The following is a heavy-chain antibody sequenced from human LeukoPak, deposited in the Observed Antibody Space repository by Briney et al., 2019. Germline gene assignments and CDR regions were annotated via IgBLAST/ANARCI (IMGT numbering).Heavy chain of an antibody. CDR3: ARDPLVVPVTEASYYYMDV. V-gene: IGHV1-69*13. CDR1: GGTLSSYA. J-gene: IGHJ6*03. D-gene: IGHD2-2*01. Sequence: SVRVSCKASGGTLSSYAISWVRQAPGQGLEWMGGIIPIFGAANYAQKVQGRVTITADESTSTAYMELSSLRSEDTAVYYCARDPLVVPVTEASYYYMDVWGKGTTVTVSS. CDR2: IIPIFGAA.